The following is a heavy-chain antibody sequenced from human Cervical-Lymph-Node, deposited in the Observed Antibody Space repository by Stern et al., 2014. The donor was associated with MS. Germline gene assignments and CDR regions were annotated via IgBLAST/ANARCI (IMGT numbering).Heavy chain of an antibody. D-gene: IGHD3-10*01. CDR3: ARERSIHYPAFAL. CDR1: GGSLKSYA. Sequence: VQMEESEAEVKKPGSSVRVACKASGGSLKSYAFHLLRQARGQGLEGMGDIVPTFAKANYAQKFQCRVTVTADEATNTVFMELSFLTSEDTAVYYCARERSIHYPAFALWGQGTLVTVSS. J-gene: IGHJ5*02. CDR2: IVPTFAKA. V-gene: IGHV1-69*01.